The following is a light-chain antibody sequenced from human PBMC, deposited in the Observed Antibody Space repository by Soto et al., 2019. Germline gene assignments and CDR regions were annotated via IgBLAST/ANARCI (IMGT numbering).Light chain of an antibody. CDR1: SSDIGAYDS. CDR3: SSYTSVSALHV. J-gene: IGLJ1*01. Sequence: QSALTQPASVSGSLGQSITISCSGTSSDIGAYDSVSWYQQHPGRAPKLIIFEVNNWPSGVSSRFSGSKSGNTASLTISGLQAEDEADYYCSSYTSVSALHVFGTRTKVTVL. CDR2: EVN. V-gene: IGLV2-14*01.